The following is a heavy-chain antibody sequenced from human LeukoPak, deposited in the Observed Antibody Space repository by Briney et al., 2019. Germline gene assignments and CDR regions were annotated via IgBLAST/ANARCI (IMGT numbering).Heavy chain of an antibody. CDR2: IYHSGST. Sequence: RTSETLSLTCTVSGGSISSGGYYWSWIRQPPGKGLERIGYIYHSGSTYYNPSLKSRVTISVDRSKNQFSLKLSSVTAADTAVYYCARFKRAGGRSYFDYWGQGTLVTVSS. V-gene: IGHV4-30-2*02. D-gene: IGHD6-19*01. CDR3: ARFKRAGGRSYFDY. CDR1: GGSISSGGYY. J-gene: IGHJ4*02.